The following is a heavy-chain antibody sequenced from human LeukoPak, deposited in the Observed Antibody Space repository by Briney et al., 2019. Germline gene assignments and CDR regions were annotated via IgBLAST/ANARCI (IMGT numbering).Heavy chain of an antibody. V-gene: IGHV1-69*05. CDR3: ARGDSGYDYGFDN. Sequence: SVKVSCKASGGTFSSHAISWVRQAPGQGLEWVGGIIPIFGTTNYAQKFQGRVTITTDESTSTGYMELRSLRSDDTAVYYCARGDSGYDYGFDNWGQGTLDTVSS. CDR2: IIPIFGTT. J-gene: IGHJ4*02. D-gene: IGHD5-12*01. CDR1: GGTFSSHA.